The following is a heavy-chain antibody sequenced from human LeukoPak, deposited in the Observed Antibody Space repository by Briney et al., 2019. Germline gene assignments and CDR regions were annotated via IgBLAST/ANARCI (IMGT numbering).Heavy chain of an antibody. CDR3: ARDAAKEQWLRYFDL. CDR1: GFTFSDHY. Sequence: PGGSLRLSCAASGFTFSDHYMDWVRQAPGKGLEWVGRTRNKANSYTTEYAASVKGRFTISRDDSKNSLYLQMNSLKTEDTAVYYCARDAAKEQWLRYFDLWGRGTLVTVSS. D-gene: IGHD6-19*01. J-gene: IGHJ2*01. V-gene: IGHV3-72*01. CDR2: TRNKANSYTT.